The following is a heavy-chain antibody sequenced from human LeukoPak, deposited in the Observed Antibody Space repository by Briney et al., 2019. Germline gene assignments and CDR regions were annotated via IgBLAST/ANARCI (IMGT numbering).Heavy chain of an antibody. V-gene: IGHV4-34*01. CDR3: ARERPKYGSGSSIDY. CDR1: GGSFRGYY. CDR2: INHSGSA. Sequence: SETLSLTCAVYGGSFRGYYWSWIRQPPGKGLEWIGEINHSGSANYNPSLKSRVTISVDTSKNQFSLKLSSVTAADTAVYYCARERPKYGSGSSIDYWGQGTLVTVSS. J-gene: IGHJ4*02. D-gene: IGHD3-10*01.